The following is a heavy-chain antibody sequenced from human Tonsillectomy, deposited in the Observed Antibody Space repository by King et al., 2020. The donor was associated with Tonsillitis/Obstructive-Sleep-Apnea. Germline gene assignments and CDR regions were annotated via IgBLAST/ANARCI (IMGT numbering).Heavy chain of an antibody. Sequence: VQLVESGGGVVQPGRSLRLSCAASGFTFSSYAMHGVRQAPGKGLEWVAVISYDGSNKYYADSVKGRFTISRDNSKNTLYLQMNSLRAEDTAVYYCARDTGYGRVDIVATELDYWGQGTLVTVSS. CDR1: GFTFSSYA. D-gene: IGHD5-12*01. V-gene: IGHV3-30*04. CDR2: ISYDGSNK. CDR3: ARDTGYGRVDIVATELDY. J-gene: IGHJ4*02.